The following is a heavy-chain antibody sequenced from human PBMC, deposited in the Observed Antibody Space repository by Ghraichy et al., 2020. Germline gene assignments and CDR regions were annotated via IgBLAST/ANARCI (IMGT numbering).Heavy chain of an antibody. V-gene: IGHV4-31*03. CDR2: TYYRGST. CDR1: GDSMTSVGSY. Sequence: SETLSLTCNVSGDSMTSVGSYWSWIRQSPGKGLEWIGFTYYRGSTEYNPSLKSRISMSVDTSKNQLSLTLSSVTAADTAVYYCARVSGRRGWFDPWGQGTLFTVSS. CDR3: ARVSGRRGWFDP. D-gene: IGHD1-26*01. J-gene: IGHJ5*02.